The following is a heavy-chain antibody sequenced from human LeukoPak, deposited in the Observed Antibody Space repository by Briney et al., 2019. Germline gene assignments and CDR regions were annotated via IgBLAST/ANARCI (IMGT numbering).Heavy chain of an antibody. Sequence: GGSLRLSCAASGFTFSSYSTNWVRQAPGKGLEWVSYISSSSSTIYYADSVKGRFTISRDNAKNSLYLQMNSLRAEDTAVYYCAREESGSYFGYLTGVYWGQGTLVTVSS. J-gene: IGHJ4*02. D-gene: IGHD1-26*01. CDR3: AREESGSYFGYLTGVY. CDR1: GFTFSSYS. CDR2: ISSSSSTI. V-gene: IGHV3-48*04.